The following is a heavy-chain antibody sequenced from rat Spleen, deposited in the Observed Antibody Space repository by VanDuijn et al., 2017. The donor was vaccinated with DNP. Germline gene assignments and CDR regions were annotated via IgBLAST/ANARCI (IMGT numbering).Heavy chain of an antibody. CDR2: ISYDGSRT. V-gene: IGHV5-17*01. Sequence: EVQLVESGGGLVQPGRSLKLSCAASGFTFSDYAMAWVRQAPKKGLEWVATISYDGSRTYYRDSVKGRFTISRDNAKSTLYLQMDSLRSEDTATYYCARLTTPDYWGQGVMVTVSS. J-gene: IGHJ2*01. CDR3: ARLTTPDY. D-gene: IGHD1-1*01. CDR1: GFTFSDYA.